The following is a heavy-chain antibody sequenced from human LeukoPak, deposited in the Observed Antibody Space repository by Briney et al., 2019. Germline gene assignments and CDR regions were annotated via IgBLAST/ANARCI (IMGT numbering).Heavy chain of an antibody. D-gene: IGHD6-6*01. J-gene: IGHJ5*02. Sequence: GASVKVSCKASGYTFTGDFIHWVRQAPGQGLEWMGWINPDSGGTNYARKFQGRVTMTRDTSISTAYMELSSLRSDDTAVFYCARGNIATRRGENWSDPWGQGTLVTVSS. V-gene: IGHV1-2*02. CDR2: INPDSGGT. CDR1: GYTFTGDF. CDR3: ARGNIATRRGENWSDP.